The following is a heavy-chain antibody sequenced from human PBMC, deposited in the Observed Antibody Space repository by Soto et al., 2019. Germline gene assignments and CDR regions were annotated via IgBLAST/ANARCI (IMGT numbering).Heavy chain of an antibody. CDR2: ISGSGGST. V-gene: IGHV3-23*01. Sequence: AGGSLRLSCAASGFTFSSYAMSWVRQAPGKGLEWVSAISGSGGSTYYADSVKGRFTISRDNSKNTLYLQMNSLRAEDTAVYYCANELNSYGVPFDYWGQGTLVTVSS. CDR3: ANELNSYGVPFDY. CDR1: GFTFSSYA. J-gene: IGHJ4*02. D-gene: IGHD5-18*01.